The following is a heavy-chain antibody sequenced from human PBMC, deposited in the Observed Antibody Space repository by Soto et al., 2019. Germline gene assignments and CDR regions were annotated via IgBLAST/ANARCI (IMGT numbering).Heavy chain of an antibody. J-gene: IGHJ6*02. CDR1: GYSFTSYW. CDR2: IYHSDSYT. Sequence: SLKVSCKTSGYSFTSYWISWVRQMPGEGLGWMGGIYHSDSYTNYSPSFQGHVTISADKSIRTAYLQWRSLKASDTAMYYCARLPVTIAARPHYYYYGMDVWGQGTTVTISS. V-gene: IGHV5-10-1*01. D-gene: IGHD6-6*01. CDR3: ARLPVTIAARPHYYYYGMDV.